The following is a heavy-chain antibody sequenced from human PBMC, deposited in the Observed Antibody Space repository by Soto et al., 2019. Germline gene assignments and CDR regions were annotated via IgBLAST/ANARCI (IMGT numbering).Heavy chain of an antibody. V-gene: IGHV3-30*18. CDR2: ISYDGSNK. CDR1: GFTFSSYG. D-gene: IGHD2-2*01. CDR3: AKDSRPYCSSTSCYLRV. Sequence: QVQLVESGGGVVQPGRSLRLSCAASGFTFSSYGMHWVRQAPGKGLEWVAVISYDGSNKYYADSVKGRFTISRDNSKNTLYLQMNSLRAEDTAVYYCAKDSRPYCSSTSCYLRVWGLGTTVTVSS. J-gene: IGHJ6*02.